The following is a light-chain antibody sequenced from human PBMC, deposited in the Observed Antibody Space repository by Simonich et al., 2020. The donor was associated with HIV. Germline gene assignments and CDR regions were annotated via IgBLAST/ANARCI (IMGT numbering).Light chain of an antibody. Sequence: DIVMTQSPDSLAVSLGERATINCKSSQSILYSSNNKNYLAWYQKKPGQPPKLLIYWASTRESGVPDRFSGSGSGTNFTLTISSLQAEDVAVYYCHQYYSIPTFGQGTKAEVK. J-gene: IGKJ1*01. V-gene: IGKV4-1*01. CDR1: QSILYSSNNKNY. CDR2: WAS. CDR3: HQYYSIPT.